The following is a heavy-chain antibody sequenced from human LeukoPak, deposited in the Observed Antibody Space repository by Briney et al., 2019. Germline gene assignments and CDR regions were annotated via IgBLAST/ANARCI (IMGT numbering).Heavy chain of an antibody. V-gene: IGHV4-39*07. CDR1: GGSISSSSYY. CDR2: IYYSGST. CDR3: ARTTSPRAFWSGYERVAFDI. J-gene: IGHJ3*02. Sequence: PSETLSLTCTVSGGSISSSSYYWGWIRQPPGKGLEWIGSIYYSGSTYYNPSLKSRVTISVDTSKNQFSLKLSSVTAADTAVYYCARTTSPRAFWSGYERVAFDIWGQGTMVTVSS. D-gene: IGHD3-3*01.